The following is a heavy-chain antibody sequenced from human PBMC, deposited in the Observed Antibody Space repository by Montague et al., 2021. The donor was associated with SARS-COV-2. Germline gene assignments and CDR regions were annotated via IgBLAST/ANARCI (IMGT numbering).Heavy chain of an antibody. Sequence: SETLSLTCSVSGDSITNHYCSWVRQPAGKGLVWFGRMLFPGETNFSTSFRSRLTMSSVTSKNHFSPKLTSVNAADTAIYFCARDRFDFGAGRQGTIDVWGQGTLVTVSS. CDR2: MLFPGET. V-gene: IGHV4-4*07. D-gene: IGHD1/OR15-1a*01. CDR3: ARDRFDFGAGRQGTIDV. CDR1: GDSITNHY. J-gene: IGHJ4*02.